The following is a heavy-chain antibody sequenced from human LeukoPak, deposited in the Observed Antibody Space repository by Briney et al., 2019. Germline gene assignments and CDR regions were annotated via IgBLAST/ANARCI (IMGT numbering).Heavy chain of an antibody. V-gene: IGHV1-69*01. J-gene: IGHJ6*01. Sequence: SVTVSCKDSGGTFSSYAISWVRQAPGQGLEWMGGIIPIFGTANYAQKFQGRVTITAVESMGTAYMELSSLRSEDTAVYYCARGVSSSGWYEGPYYYYGMDVWGQGTTVTVSS. CDR1: GGTFSSYA. CDR2: IIPIFGTA. CDR3: ARGVSSSGWYEGPYYYYGMDV. D-gene: IGHD6-19*01.